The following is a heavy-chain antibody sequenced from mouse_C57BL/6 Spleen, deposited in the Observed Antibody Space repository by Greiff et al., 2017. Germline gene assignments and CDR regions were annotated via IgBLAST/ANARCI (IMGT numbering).Heavy chain of an antibody. CDR3: ARERDYYGSFDY. V-gene: IGHV1-82*01. CDR2: IYPGDGDT. CDR1: GYAFSSSW. J-gene: IGHJ2*01. D-gene: IGHD1-1*01. Sequence: VKLVESGPELVKPGASVKISCKASGYAFSSSWMNWVKQRPGKGLEWIGRIYPGDGDTNYNGKFKGKATLTADKSSSTAYMQLSSLTSEDSAVYFCARERDYYGSFDYWGQGTTLTVSS.